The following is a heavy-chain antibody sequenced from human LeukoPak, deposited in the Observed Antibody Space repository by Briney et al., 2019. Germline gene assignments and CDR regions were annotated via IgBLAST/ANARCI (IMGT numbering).Heavy chain of an antibody. J-gene: IGHJ3*02. CDR3: ARVIVGAKPDAFDI. V-gene: IGHV1-18*01. CDR1: GYTFTSYG. D-gene: IGHD1-26*01. Sequence: ASVKVSCKASGYTFTSYGISWVRQAPGQGLEWMGWISAYNGNTNYAQKLKGRVTMTTDTSTSTAYMELRSLRSDDTAVYYCARVIVGAKPDAFDIWGQGTMVTVSS. CDR2: ISAYNGNT.